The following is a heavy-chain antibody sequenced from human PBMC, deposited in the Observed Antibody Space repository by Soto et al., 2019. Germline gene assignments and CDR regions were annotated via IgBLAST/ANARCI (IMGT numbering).Heavy chain of an antibody. CDR2: ITGSGGST. V-gene: IGHV3-23*01. CDR1: AFTFSGYA. J-gene: IGHJ6*03. CDR3: AKAGGSSYYYYMDV. D-gene: IGHD2-15*01. Sequence: GGSLRLSCAASAFTFSGYAMSWVRQTPGKGLQWVSTITGSGGSTYYADSVKGRFTISRDNSKNTLFLQLNSLGAEDSAVYHCAKAGGSSYYYYMDVWGKGTTVTVSS.